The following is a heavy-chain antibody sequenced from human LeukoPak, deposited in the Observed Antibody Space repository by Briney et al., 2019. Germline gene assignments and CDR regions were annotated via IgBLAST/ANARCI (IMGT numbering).Heavy chain of an antibody. J-gene: IGHJ6*02. CDR3: ASRWRNGMDV. CDR1: GGSFSGYF. Sequence: PSETLSLTCAVYGGSFSGYFWSWIRQPPGKGLEWIGEINHSGGTNYNPSLRSRVTMPVDTSKNQFSLKLSSVTAADTAMYYCASRWRNGMDVWGQGTTVTVSS. CDR2: INHSGGT. V-gene: IGHV4-34*10. D-gene: IGHD1-1*01.